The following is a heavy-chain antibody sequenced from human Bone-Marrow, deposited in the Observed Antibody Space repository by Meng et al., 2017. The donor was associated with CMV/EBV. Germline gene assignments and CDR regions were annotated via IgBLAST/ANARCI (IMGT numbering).Heavy chain of an antibody. CDR3: ARGLSSSDWFDP. CDR2: INHSGST. J-gene: IGHJ5*02. D-gene: IGHD6-6*01. Sequence: TCAVYGGSFSGYYWSRIRQPPGKGLEWIGEINHSGSTNYNPSLKSRVTISVDTSKNQFSLKLSSVTAADTAVYYCARGLSSSDWFDPWGQGTLVTVSS. V-gene: IGHV4-34*01. CDR1: GGSFSGYY.